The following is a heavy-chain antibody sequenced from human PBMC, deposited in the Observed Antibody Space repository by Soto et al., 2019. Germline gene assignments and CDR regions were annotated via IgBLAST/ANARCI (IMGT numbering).Heavy chain of an antibody. J-gene: IGHJ6*02. D-gene: IGHD3-10*01. CDR1: SGSIRRGYYY. CDR3: ARERIVTVPAGRGTLYNYFGVDV. CDR2: IYYSGNT. V-gene: IGHV4-30-4*01. Sequence: NLKRNCYVSSGSIRRGYYYWSWIGPLHKKGLHWLGKIYYSGNTYYNPSLKSRLIISIDTSKNQFSLKVGSVTAADTAVYFCARERIVTVPAGRGTLYNYFGVDVWGQGTTVTVSS.